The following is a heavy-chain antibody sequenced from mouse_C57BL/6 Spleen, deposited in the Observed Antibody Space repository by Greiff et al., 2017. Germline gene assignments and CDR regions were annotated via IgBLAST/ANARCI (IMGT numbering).Heavy chain of an antibody. D-gene: IGHD2-5*01. CDR3: AGDDIVRWFAY. V-gene: IGHV14-3*01. J-gene: IGHJ3*01. CDR1: GFNITNTY. CDR2: IDPANGNT. Sequence: VQLQQSVAELVRPGASVKLSCTASGFNITNTYMHWVKQRPEQGLEWIGSIDPANGNTQYAPKFQGKATLTADKSSNPAYLQLSSLTSEDTAMYYCAGDDIVRWFAYWGQGTLVTVSA.